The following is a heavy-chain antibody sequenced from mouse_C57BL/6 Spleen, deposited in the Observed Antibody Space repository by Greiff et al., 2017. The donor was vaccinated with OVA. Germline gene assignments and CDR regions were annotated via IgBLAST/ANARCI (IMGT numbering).Heavy chain of an antibody. CDR2: IWRGGST. Sequence: VQLVESGPGLVTPSQSLSITCTVSGFSLTSYGVHWVRQSPGMGLEWLGVIWRGGSTDYNTAFMNRLSIIKDNSKSKVFFKMNRLQADDTAIDYCAKKGNWDWYYDVWGTGTTVTVSS. CDR3: AKKGNWDWYYDV. V-gene: IGHV2-5*01. D-gene: IGHD4-1*01. CDR1: GFSLTSYG. J-gene: IGHJ1*03.